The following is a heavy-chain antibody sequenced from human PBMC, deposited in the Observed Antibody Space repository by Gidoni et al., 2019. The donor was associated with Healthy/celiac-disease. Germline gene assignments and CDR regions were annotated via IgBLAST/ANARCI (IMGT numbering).Heavy chain of an antibody. CDR3: ASGDGEGRFLEWLVY. CDR1: GGSISRGGYS. Sequence: QLQLQESGSGLVKPSQTLSLTCAVSGGSISRGGYSWSWIRQPPGKGLGWIGYIYHSGRTYYNPSLKSRVTISVDRSKNQFSLKLSSVTAADTAVYYCASGDGEGRFLEWLVYWGQGTLVTVSS. V-gene: IGHV4-30-2*01. CDR2: IYHSGRT. D-gene: IGHD3-3*01. J-gene: IGHJ4*02.